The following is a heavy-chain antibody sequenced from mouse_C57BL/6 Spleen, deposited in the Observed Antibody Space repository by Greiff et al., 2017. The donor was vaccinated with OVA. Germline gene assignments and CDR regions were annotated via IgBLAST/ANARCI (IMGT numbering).Heavy chain of an antibody. V-gene: IGHV1-55*01. D-gene: IGHD2-5*01. CDR2: IYPGSGST. J-gene: IGHJ4*01. CDR1: GYTFTSYW. Sequence: QVQLQQSGAELVKPGASVKMSCKASGYTFTSYWITWVKQRPGQGLEWIGDIYPGSGSTNYHEKFKSKATLTVAPSSSTTYMQLSSLTSEDSAVYYCARAYSNTEYYAMDYWGQGTSVTVSS. CDR3: ARAYSNTEYYAMDY.